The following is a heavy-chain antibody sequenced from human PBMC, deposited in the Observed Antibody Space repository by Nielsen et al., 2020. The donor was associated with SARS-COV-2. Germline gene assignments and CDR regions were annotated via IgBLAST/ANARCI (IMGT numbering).Heavy chain of an antibody. J-gene: IGHJ3*02. D-gene: IGHD3-10*01. Sequence: KVSCKGSGYSFTSYWIGWVRQMPGKGLEWMGIIYPGDSDARYSPSFQGQVTISANKSISTAYLQWSSLKASDTAMYYCASSSGSGKDPNFDIWGQGTMVTVSS. CDR3: ASSSGSGKDPNFDI. V-gene: IGHV5-51*01. CDR1: GYSFTSYW. CDR2: IYPGDSDA.